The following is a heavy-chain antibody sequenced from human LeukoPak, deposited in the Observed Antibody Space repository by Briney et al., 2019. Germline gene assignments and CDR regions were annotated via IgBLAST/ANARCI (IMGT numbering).Heavy chain of an antibody. J-gene: IGHJ5*02. CDR3: ARYKAVAGTANWFDP. CDR2: INHSGST. V-gene: IGHV4-34*01. CDR1: GFTVSSNY. Sequence: PGGSLRLSCAASGFTVSSNYMSWVRQAPGKGLEWIGEINHSGSTNYNPSLKSRVTISVDTSKNQFSLKLSSVTAADTAVYYCARYKAVAGTANWFDPWGQGTLVTVSS. D-gene: IGHD6-19*01.